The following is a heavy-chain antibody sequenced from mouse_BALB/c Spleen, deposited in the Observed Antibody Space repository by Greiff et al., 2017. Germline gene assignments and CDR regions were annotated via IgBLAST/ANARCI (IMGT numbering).Heavy chain of an antibody. CDR2: IYPGDGDT. CDR3: ARQLGAMDY. V-gene: IGHV1-82*01. D-gene: IGHD4-1*01. CDR1: GYAFSSSW. J-gene: IGHJ4*01. Sequence: VQLQESGPELVKPGASVKISCKASGYAFSSSWMNWVKQRPGQGLEWIGRIYPGDGDTNYNGKFKGKATLTADKSSSTAYMQLSSLTSVDSAVYFCARQLGAMDYWGQGTSVTVSS.